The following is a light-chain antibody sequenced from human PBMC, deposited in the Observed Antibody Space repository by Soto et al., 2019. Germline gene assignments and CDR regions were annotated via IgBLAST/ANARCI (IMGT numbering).Light chain of an antibody. CDR1: SSDVGSNNY. CDR3: GSYTSSSTRV. V-gene: IGLV2-14*01. CDR2: GVS. J-gene: IGLJ1*01. Sequence: QSALTQPASVSGSPGQSITISCTGTSSDVGSNNYVSWYQQRPGKAPKLMIYGVSNRPSGVSNRFSGSKSGHTASLTISGLQAEDEADYYCGSYTSSSTRVFGTGTKVTVL.